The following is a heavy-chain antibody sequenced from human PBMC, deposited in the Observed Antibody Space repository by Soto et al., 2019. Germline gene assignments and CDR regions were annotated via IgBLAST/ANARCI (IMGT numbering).Heavy chain of an antibody. CDR1: GFTFNNYA. CDR3: AKATYCSGGSCSGDLHFDY. V-gene: IGHV3-23*01. CDR2: ISGGDAST. Sequence: GGSLRLSCAASGFTFNNYAMSWVRQAPGKGLEWVSAISGGDASTYYADSVKGRFTISRDNSKNMLYLQMNSLRAEDTAVYYCAKATYCSGGSCSGDLHFDYWGQGTLVTVSS. D-gene: IGHD2-15*01. J-gene: IGHJ4*02.